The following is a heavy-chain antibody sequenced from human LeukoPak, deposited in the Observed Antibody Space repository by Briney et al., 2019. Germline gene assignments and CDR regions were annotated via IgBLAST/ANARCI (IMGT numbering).Heavy chain of an antibody. D-gene: IGHD2-2*01. Sequence: ESGPTLVKPTQTLTLTCTFSGFSLSTSGMCVSWIRQPPGKALEWLARIDWDDDKYYSTSLKTRLTISKDTSKNQVVLTMTNMDPVDTATYYCARIRPAAISHYYYMDVWGKGTTVTVSS. J-gene: IGHJ6*03. CDR2: IDWDDDK. V-gene: IGHV2-70*11. CDR1: GFSLSTSGMC. CDR3: ARIRPAAISHYYYMDV.